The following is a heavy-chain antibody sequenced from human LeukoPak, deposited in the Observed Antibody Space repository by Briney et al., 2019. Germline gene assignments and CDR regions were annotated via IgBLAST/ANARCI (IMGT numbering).Heavy chain of an antibody. CDR3: ARGTQYNWFGP. CDR2: IIPIFGIA. Sequence: ASVKVSCKASGGTFSSYAISWVRQAPGQGLEWMGRIIPIFGIANYAQKFQGRVTITADKSTSTAYMELSSLRSEDTAVYYCARGTQYNWFGPWGQGTLVTVSS. V-gene: IGHV1-69*04. CDR1: GGTFSSYA. D-gene: IGHD1-1*01. J-gene: IGHJ5*02.